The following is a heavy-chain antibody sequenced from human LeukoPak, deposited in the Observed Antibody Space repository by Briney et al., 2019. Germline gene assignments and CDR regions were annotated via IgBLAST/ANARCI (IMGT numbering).Heavy chain of an antibody. Sequence: TSETLSLTCAVYGVSFSGYYWSWIRQPPGKGLEWIGYIYYSGSTNYNPSLKSRVTISVDTSKNQFSLKLSSVTAADTAVYYCAGAAYYYYGMDVWGQGTTVTVSS. J-gene: IGHJ6*02. CDR1: GVSFSGYY. CDR2: IYYSGST. V-gene: IGHV4-59*01. CDR3: AGAAYYYYGMDV.